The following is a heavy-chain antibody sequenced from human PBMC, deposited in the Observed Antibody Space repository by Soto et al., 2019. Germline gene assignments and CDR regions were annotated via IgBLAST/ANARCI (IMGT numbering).Heavy chain of an antibody. J-gene: IGHJ5*02. Sequence: QTLSLTCAISGDSVSSNTASWNWIRQSPSRGLEWLGRTYFRSKWYNDYAVSVKSRIIINPDTSNNQFSLQLNSVTPEDTAVYFCAKGDNLGPKTGYAFDPWGQGIMVTVSS. D-gene: IGHD5-12*01. CDR1: GDSVSSNTAS. CDR3: AKGDNLGPKTGYAFDP. V-gene: IGHV6-1*01. CDR2: TYFRSKWYN.